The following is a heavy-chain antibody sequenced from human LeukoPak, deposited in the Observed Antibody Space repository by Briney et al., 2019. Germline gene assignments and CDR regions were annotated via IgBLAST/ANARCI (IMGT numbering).Heavy chain of an antibody. V-gene: IGHV3-7*01. CDR2: IKQDGSEK. CDR3: ARSRFDDYGDYGDY. D-gene: IGHD4-17*01. J-gene: IGHJ4*02. Sequence: GGSLRLSCAASGFTFISYWMSWVRQAPGKGLEWVANIKQDGSEKYYVDSVKGRFTISRDNAKNSLYLQMNSLRAEDTAVYYCARSRFDDYGDYGDYWGQGTLVTVSS. CDR1: GFTFISYW.